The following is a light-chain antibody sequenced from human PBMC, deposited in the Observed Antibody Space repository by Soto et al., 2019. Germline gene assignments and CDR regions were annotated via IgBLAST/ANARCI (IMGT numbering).Light chain of an antibody. Sequence: DIPMTQSPSTLSASVGDRVNMTCRARQNIGIWVAWYQQQPGKVPKFLINMVSNLESGVPSRISGSGSGTEFTLNINSLQPDDFATYYCLLFNTFAWTFGQGTKVEIK. CDR1: QNIGIW. CDR2: MVS. V-gene: IGKV1-5*03. CDR3: LLFNTFAWT. J-gene: IGKJ1*01.